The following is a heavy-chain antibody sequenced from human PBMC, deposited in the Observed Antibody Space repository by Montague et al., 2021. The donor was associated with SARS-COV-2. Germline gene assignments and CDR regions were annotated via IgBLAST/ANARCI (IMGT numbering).Heavy chain of an antibody. J-gene: IGHJ4*02. Sequence: SLSLSCAASGFTFSTYPMHWVRQAPGKGLEWVSSIGAGVSSTFYADSVKGRFTVSRDNSKNTLYLQMNSLRAEDTAVYYCASSYIPNKYYEVYWGQGTLVTVSS. CDR3: ASSYIPNKYYEVY. CDR1: GFTFSTYP. D-gene: IGHD2/OR15-2a*01. V-gene: IGHV3-23*01. CDR2: IGAGVSST.